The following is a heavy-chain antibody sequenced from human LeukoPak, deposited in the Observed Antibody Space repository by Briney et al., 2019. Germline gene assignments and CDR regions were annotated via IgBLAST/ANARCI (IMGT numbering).Heavy chain of an antibody. CDR1: GGTFSSYA. CDR3: ARFGGPYYYYYYMDV. CDR2: IIPIFGTA. J-gene: IGHJ6*03. D-gene: IGHD3-10*01. Sequence: SVKVSCKASGGTFSSYAISWVRQAPGQGLEWMGGIIPIFGTANYAQKFQGRVTITADESTSTAYMELSSLRSEDTAVYYCARFGGPYYYYYYMDVWGKGTTVTVSS. V-gene: IGHV1-69*13.